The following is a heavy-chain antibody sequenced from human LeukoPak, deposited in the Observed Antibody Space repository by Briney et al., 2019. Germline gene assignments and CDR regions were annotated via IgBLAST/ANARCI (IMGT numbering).Heavy chain of an antibody. D-gene: IGHD3-22*01. CDR1: GFTFRGYW. Sequence: GGSLRLSCAPSGFTFRGYWMSWVRQAPGKGLEWVANMNQHGSQKFYVDSVKGRFTISRDNAENSLYLQMSSLRAEDTAVYYCTKDYDSSGYYHFDYWGQGTLVTVSS. V-gene: IGHV3-7*01. J-gene: IGHJ4*02. CDR2: MNQHGSQK. CDR3: TKDYDSSGYYHFDY.